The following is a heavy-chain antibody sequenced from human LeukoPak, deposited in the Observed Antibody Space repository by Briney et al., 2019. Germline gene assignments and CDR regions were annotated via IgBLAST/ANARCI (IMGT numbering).Heavy chain of an antibody. CDR1: GYTFTGYY. CDR2: INPNSGGT. D-gene: IGHD2-15*01. Sequence: VKVSCKASGYTFTGYYMHWVRQAPGQGLEWMGWINPNSGGTNYAQKFQGRVTMTRDTSISTAYMELSRLRSDDTAVYYCARDSLAALYYFDYWGQGTLVTVSS. J-gene: IGHJ4*02. V-gene: IGHV1-2*02. CDR3: ARDSLAALYYFDY.